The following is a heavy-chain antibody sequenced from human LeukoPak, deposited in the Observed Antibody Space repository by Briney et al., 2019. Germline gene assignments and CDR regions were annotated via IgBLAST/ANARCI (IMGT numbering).Heavy chain of an antibody. CDR2: ISGSSGTI. V-gene: IGHV3-48*01. CDR3: ARRSEFGVLYYMDV. J-gene: IGHJ6*03. D-gene: IGHD3-16*01. Sequence: GGSLRLSCAASGFTSSTYSMNWVRQAPGKGLEWVSYISGSSGTIYYADSVKGRFTISRDNAKNSLYLQMSSLRAEDTAVYYCARRSEFGVLYYMDVWGKGTTVTVSS. CDR1: GFTSSTYS.